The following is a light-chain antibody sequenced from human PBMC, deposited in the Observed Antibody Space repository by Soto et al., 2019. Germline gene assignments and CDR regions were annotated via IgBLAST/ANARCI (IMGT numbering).Light chain of an antibody. CDR2: AAS. V-gene: IGKV3-15*01. CDR3: LQHNSYPWT. J-gene: IGKJ5*01. Sequence: EIVMTQSPATLSVSPGERATLSCRASQSVNSNLAWYQQKPGQAPRLLIYAASTRATGIPARFSGSGSGTDFTLTISSLQSEDFATYYCLQHNSYPWTFGQGTRLEI. CDR1: QSVNSN.